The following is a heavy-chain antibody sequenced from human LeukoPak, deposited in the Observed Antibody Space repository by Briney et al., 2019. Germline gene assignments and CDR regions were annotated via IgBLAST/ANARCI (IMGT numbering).Heavy chain of an antibody. CDR1: GFTFSSYA. Sequence: PGGSLRLSCAASGFTFSSYAMSWVRQAPGKGLEWVSAISGSGGSTYYADSVKGRFTISRDNSKNTLYLQMNSLRAEDTAVYYCARRYCSGGSCYSRPRNRVDTAMVTWGQGTLVTVSS. J-gene: IGHJ4*02. CDR3: ARRYCSGGSCYSRPRNRVDTAMVT. V-gene: IGHV3-23*01. CDR2: ISGSGGST. D-gene: IGHD2-15*01.